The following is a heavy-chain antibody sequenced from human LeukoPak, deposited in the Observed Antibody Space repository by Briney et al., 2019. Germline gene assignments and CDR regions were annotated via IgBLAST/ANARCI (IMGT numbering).Heavy chain of an antibody. Sequence: GGSLRLSCVVSGFTFNNYGMNWVRQAPGKGLDWVSYISASSNSISYADSVKGRFTISRDNSKNTLYLQMNSLRAEDTAVYYCARVGLTMDRGVVTYYYYMDVWGKGTTVIVSS. CDR1: GFTFNNYG. CDR2: ISASSNSI. J-gene: IGHJ6*03. D-gene: IGHD3-10*01. CDR3: ARVGLTMDRGVVTYYYYMDV. V-gene: IGHV3-48*01.